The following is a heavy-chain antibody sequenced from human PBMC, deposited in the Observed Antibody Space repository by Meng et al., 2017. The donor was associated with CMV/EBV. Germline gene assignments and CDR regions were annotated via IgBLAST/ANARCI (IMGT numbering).Heavy chain of an antibody. D-gene: IGHD2-2*01. CDR1: GFTFSDYY. V-gene: IGHV3-69-1*02. J-gene: IGHJ6*02. CDR3: ARDGGYCSSTSCYYYYGMDV. CDR2: ISSSTV. Sequence: GGSLRLSCAASGFTFSDYYMDWVRQAPGKGPEWVSSISSSTVYYADSVKGRFTISRDNAKNSLYLQMNSLRAEDTAVYYCARDGGYCSSTSCYYYYGMDVWGQGTTVTVSS.